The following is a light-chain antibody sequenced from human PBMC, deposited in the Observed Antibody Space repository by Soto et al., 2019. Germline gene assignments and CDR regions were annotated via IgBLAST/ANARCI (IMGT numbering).Light chain of an antibody. Sequence: EIVLTQSPATLSLSPGERATLSCRASQTIRSLLAWYQQRPGQPPRLLIYDTSNRATGIPARFSGSGSGTDFTLTISGLEPADLGVYYCQQRHNWPITFGQGTRLEIK. CDR2: DTS. V-gene: IGKV3-11*01. CDR3: QQRHNWPIT. J-gene: IGKJ5*01. CDR1: QTIRSL.